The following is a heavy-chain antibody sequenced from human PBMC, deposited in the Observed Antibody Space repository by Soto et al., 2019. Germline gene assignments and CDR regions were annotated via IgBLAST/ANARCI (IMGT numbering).Heavy chain of an antibody. CDR1: GQSFSGHS. D-gene: IGHD1-1*01. CDR2: VNESGST. Sequence: QVQLQQWGAGLVKPSETLSLSCAVYGQSFSGHSWAWIRQPPGKGLEWIGEVNESGSTYYNPSLNSRVTLSTDTSKTQFSLKLSSLSAADTAAYFCARGSGIVALPGELEDVNYAYWGQGTLVNVSS. CDR3: ARGSGIVALPGELEDVNYAY. J-gene: IGHJ4*02. V-gene: IGHV4-34*01.